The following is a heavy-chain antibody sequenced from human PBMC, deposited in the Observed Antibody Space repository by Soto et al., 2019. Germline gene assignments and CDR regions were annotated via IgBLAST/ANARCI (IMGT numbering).Heavy chain of an antibody. CDR3: ARTKGYYYGSGSYQDYYYYGMDV. D-gene: IGHD3-10*01. V-gene: IGHV1-69*06. J-gene: IGHJ6*02. CDR2: IIPIFGTA. Sequence: SVKVSCKASGGTFSSYPITWVRQAPGQGLEWMGGIIPIFGTANYAQKFQGRVTITADKSTSTAYMELSSLRSEDTAVYYCARTKGYYYGSGSYQDYYYYGMDVWGQGTTVTVS. CDR1: GGTFSSYP.